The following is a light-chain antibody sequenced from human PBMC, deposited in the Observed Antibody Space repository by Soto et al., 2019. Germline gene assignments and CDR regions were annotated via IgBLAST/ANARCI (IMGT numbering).Light chain of an antibody. V-gene: IGLV2-23*01. Sequence: QSALTQPASVSGSPGQSITISCSGVSGDVGNYNLVSWYQQYPGKAPALLIYEDDKRPSGVSNRFSGSKSDSTASLTISGLQAEDEADYYCYSYAGDYVYVFGTGTKVTVL. CDR1: SGDVGNYNL. CDR2: EDD. J-gene: IGLJ1*01. CDR3: YSYAGDYVYV.